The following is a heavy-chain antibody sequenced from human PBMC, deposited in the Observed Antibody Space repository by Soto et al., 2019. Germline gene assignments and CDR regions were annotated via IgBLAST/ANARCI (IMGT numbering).Heavy chain of an antibody. CDR2: ISSGSSNI. J-gene: IGHJ4*02. CDR1: GFAFRSYN. V-gene: IGHV3-21*01. CDR3: ASATVVAGTFDF. D-gene: IGHD2-15*01. Sequence: GGSLTLSCAGSGFAFRSYNMNWVRQPPGKGLEWVASISSGSSNIYYADSVKGRVTISRDNAKDSLYLQMDSLRAEDSAVYYCASATVVAGTFDFWGQGTLLTVSS.